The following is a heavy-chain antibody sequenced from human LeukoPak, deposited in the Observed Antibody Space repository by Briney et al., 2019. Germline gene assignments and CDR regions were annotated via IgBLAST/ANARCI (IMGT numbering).Heavy chain of an antibody. CDR3: ARGGDYDSSGYYRNSTFLFDY. V-gene: IGHV4-34*01. Sequence: SETLSLTCAVSGGSFFGSHWNWIRQSPEKGLEWIGEINHSGRTNYNPSLKSRVTISVDTSKSQFFLKLTSVTAADTAVYYCARGGDYDSSGYYRNSTFLFDYWGQGTLVTVSS. CDR2: INHSGRT. J-gene: IGHJ4*02. CDR1: GGSFFGSH. D-gene: IGHD3-22*01.